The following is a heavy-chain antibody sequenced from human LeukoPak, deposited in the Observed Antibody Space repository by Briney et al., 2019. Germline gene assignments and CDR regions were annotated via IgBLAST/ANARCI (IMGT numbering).Heavy chain of an antibody. CDR3: AREGEYSGSPTDY. D-gene: IGHD5-12*01. CDR2: VYSDGTT. V-gene: IGHV3-53*01. Sequence: GGSLRLSCAASGFTVSRYYMSWVRQAPGKGLEWVSIVYSDGTTYYADSVKGRFTISRDDSTNTLYLRMDNLRAEDTAVYYCAREGEYSGSPTDYWGQGTLVTVSS. CDR1: GFTVSRYY. J-gene: IGHJ4*02.